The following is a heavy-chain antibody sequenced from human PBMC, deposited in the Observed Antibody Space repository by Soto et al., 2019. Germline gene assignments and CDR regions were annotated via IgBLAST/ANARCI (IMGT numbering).Heavy chain of an antibody. J-gene: IGHJ4*02. V-gene: IGHV3-23*01. CDR1: GFTVSSYA. CDR2: ISGSGGGT. CDR3: AKFGMATTKRSPPYYIDY. D-gene: IGHD1-1*01. Sequence: GGSRRLCWAASGFTVSSYAMSWVRQAPGKGLEWVSSISGSGGGTYYADSVKGRFTFSRDNSKNTLYLQMNSLRAEDTAVYYCAKFGMATTKRSPPYYIDYWGQGALVTVSS.